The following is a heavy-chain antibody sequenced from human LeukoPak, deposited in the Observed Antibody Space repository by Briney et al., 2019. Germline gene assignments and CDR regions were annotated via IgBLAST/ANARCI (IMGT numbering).Heavy chain of an antibody. CDR2: IYTSGST. CDR1: GGPISSYY. CDR3: ARHGNYGYYYYYYMDV. J-gene: IGHJ6*03. Sequence: PSETLSLTCTVSGGPISSYYWSWIRQPPGKGLEWIGYIYTSGSTNYNPSLKSRVTISVDTSKNQFSLKLSSVTAADTAVYYCARHGNYGYYYYYYMDVWGKGTTVTVSS. D-gene: IGHD4-11*01. V-gene: IGHV4-4*09.